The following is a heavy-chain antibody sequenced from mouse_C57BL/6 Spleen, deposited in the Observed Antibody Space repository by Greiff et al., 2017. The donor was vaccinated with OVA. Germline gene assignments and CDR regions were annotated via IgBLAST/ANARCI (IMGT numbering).Heavy chain of an antibody. CDR3: ASTTVGFPFDY. Sequence: EVNVVESVAELVRPGASVKLSCTASGFNIKNTYMHWVKQRPEQGLEWIGRIDPANGNTKYAPKFQGKATITADTSSNTAYLQLSSLTSEDTAIYYCASTTVGFPFDYWGQGTTLTVSS. CDR2: IDPANGNT. J-gene: IGHJ2*01. D-gene: IGHD1-1*01. CDR1: GFNIKNTY. V-gene: IGHV14-3*01.